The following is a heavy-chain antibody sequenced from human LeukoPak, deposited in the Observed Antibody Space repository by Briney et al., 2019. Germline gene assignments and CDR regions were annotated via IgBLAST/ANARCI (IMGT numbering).Heavy chain of an antibody. CDR1: GFTCSGSA. CDR3: AKGPQLYSGYHPDY. D-gene: IGHD5-12*01. CDR2: ITGSDDKT. J-gene: IGHJ4*02. V-gene: IGHV3-23*01. Sequence: PGGSLRLSCAASGFTCSGSAMTWVRQAPGKGLQWVSTITGSDDKTYYADSVKGRFTISRDFSKNMVHLHMNSLRVEDTAIYYCAKGPQLYSGYHPDYWGQGTLVTVSS.